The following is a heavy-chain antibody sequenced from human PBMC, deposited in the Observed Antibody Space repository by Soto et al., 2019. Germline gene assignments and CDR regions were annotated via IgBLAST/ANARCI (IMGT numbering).Heavy chain of an antibody. CDR1: GGTFHHYV. CDR3: AGRCDGNNCVAHFDS. J-gene: IGHJ4*02. V-gene: IGHV1-69*06. Sequence: QGQLVQSGAEVNKPGSSVNVSCRASGGTFHHYVINWVRQAPGQGHEWMAGIIPIFGTPNYAQKFQGRVTITADKSTSPVYIELTSLRSEDTAVYYCAGRCDGNNCVAHFDSWTQGNLVTFSS. D-gene: IGHD2-21*01. CDR2: IIPIFGTP.